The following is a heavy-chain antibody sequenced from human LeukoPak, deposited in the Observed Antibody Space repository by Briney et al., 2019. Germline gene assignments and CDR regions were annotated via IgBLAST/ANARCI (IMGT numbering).Heavy chain of an antibody. D-gene: IGHD3-10*01. CDR2: TYYRSKWYN. CDR1: GDTVSNKNAA. J-gene: IGHJ5*02. Sequence: SQILSLTCAISGDTVSNKNAAWNWIRQSPSRGLEWLGRTYYRSKWYNDYAVSVKGRIDINPDTSKNQFSLKLSSVTAADTAVYYCASPLWFGGPWGQGTLVTVSS. CDR3: ASPLWFGGP. V-gene: IGHV6-1*01.